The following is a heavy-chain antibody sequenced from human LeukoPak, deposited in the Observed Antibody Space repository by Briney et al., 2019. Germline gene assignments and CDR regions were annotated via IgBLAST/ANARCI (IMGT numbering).Heavy chain of an antibody. J-gene: IGHJ4*02. CDR2: IYYSGST. V-gene: IGHV4-59*01. D-gene: IGHD5-18*01. Sequence: PSETLSLTCTVSGGSISSYYWSWIRQPPGKGLEWIGYIYYSGSTNYNPSLKSRVTISVDTSKNQFSLKLSSVTAADTAVYYCARLYSYAIFDYWGQGTLVTVSS. CDR3: ARLYSYAIFDY. CDR1: GGSISSYY.